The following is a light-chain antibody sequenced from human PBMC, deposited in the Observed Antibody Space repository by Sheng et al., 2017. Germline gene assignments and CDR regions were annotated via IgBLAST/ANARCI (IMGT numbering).Light chain of an antibody. Sequence: DIQMTQSPSSLSASVGDRVTITCRASQDISNHLAWYQQKPGKVPQLLISVASTLQSGVPSRFSGSGYGTDFTLTISSLQPEDVASYYCQQLNNYPITFGQGTRLEIK. CDR3: QQLNNYPIT. CDR2: VAS. J-gene: IGKJ5*01. CDR1: QDISNH. V-gene: IGKV1-27*01.